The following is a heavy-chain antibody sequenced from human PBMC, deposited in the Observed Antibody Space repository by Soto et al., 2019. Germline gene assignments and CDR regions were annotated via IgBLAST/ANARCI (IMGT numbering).Heavy chain of an antibody. CDR2: IYYSGST. CDR1: GGSISSSSYY. V-gene: IGHV4-39*01. J-gene: IGHJ6*03. CDR3: ASGGYCSSTSCYSYYYYYMDV. D-gene: IGHD2-2*01. Sequence: PSETLCLTCTVSGGSISSSSYYWGWIRQPPGKGLEWIGSIYYSGSTYYNPSLKSRVTISVDTSKNQFSLKLSSVTAADTAVYYCASGGYCSSTSCYSYYYYYMDVWGKGTTVTVSS.